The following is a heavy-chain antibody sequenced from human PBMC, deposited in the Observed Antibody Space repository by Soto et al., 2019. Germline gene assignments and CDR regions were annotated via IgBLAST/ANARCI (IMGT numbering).Heavy chain of an antibody. CDR3: ARGEGSYYDILTGYYGFDY. CDR2: ISAYNGNT. V-gene: IGHV1-18*01. J-gene: IGHJ4*02. D-gene: IGHD3-9*01. Sequence: ASVKVSCKASGYTFTSYGISWVRQAPGQGLEWMGWISAYNGNTNYAQKLQGRVTMTTDTSTSTAYMELRGLRSDDTAVYYCARGEGSYYDILTGYYGFDYWGQGTLVTVSS. CDR1: GYTFTSYG.